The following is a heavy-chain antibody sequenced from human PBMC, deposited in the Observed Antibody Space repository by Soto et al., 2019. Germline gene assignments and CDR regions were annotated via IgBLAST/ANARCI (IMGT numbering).Heavy chain of an antibody. CDR3: GREGIGFLHGVVEG. D-gene: IGHD3-10*01. CDR1: SGPSKSHN. Sequence: QVQVQQSGPGLVKPSETLSLTCTVSSGPSKSHNWGWIRQPPGRGLEWIGYVYDTWSTSYNPSLKSRVAVSADTSTNRIALALRFVTAADTAVYYCGREGIGFLHGVVEGWGQGATVIVAS. V-gene: IGHV4-59*11. CDR2: VYDTWST. J-gene: IGHJ6*01.